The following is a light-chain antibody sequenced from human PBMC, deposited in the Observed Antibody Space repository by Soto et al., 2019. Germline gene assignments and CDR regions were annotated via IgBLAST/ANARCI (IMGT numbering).Light chain of an antibody. CDR2: DAS. V-gene: IGKV1-5*01. CDR1: QSISSW. J-gene: IGKJ1*01. Sequence: DIQMTQSPSTLSASVGDRVTITCRASQSISSWLAWYQQKPGKAPKLLIYDASSLESGVPSRFSGSGSGTEFTLTISSLQPDDFATYYCQQYNSHGAFGQGTKVEI. CDR3: QQYNSHGA.